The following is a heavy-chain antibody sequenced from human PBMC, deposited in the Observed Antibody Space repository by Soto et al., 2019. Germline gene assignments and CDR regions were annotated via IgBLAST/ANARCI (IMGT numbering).Heavy chain of an antibody. Sequence: PGESLKISCKGSGYTFTDYCIGWVRQLPGKGLEWMGIIYPGDSDTRYSPSFQGHATISADKSISTAYLQWSSLKASDTAMYYCARHSIRGSPALFDYWGQGTLVTVSS. V-gene: IGHV5-51*01. CDR2: IYPGDSDT. J-gene: IGHJ4*02. CDR1: GYTFTDYC. D-gene: IGHD1-26*01. CDR3: ARHSIRGSPALFDY.